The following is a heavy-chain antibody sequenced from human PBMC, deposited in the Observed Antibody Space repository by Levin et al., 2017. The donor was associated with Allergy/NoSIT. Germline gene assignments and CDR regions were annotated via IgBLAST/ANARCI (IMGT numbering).Heavy chain of an antibody. V-gene: IGHV4-59*08. D-gene: IGHD3-22*01. CDR1: GGSIRSSY. Sequence: SQTLSLTCTVSGGSIRSSYWSWIRQPPGKGLEWIGYIYYSGSTNYNPSLKSRVTISVDTSKNQFSLKLSSVTAADTAVYYCARREYYYDSSGYYYNLDAFDIWGQGTMVTVSS. CDR2: IYYSGST. CDR3: ARREYYYDSSGYYYNLDAFDI. J-gene: IGHJ3*02.